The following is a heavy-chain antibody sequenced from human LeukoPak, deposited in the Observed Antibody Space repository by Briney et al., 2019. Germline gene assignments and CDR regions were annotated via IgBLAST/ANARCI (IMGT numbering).Heavy chain of an antibody. Sequence: GASVKVSCKAPGYIFTDYYMHWVRQAPGQELGWMGRINPNSGGTNYAQKFQGRVTMTRDTSISTAYTELSSLRSEDTAVYYCARYDFWSGYQDYWGQGTLVTVSS. J-gene: IGHJ4*02. CDR1: GYIFTDYY. CDR3: ARYDFWSGYQDY. D-gene: IGHD3-3*01. CDR2: INPNSGGT. V-gene: IGHV1/OR15-1*01.